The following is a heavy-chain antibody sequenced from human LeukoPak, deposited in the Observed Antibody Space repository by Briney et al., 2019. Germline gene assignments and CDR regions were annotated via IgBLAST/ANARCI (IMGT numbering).Heavy chain of an antibody. J-gene: IGHJ5*02. CDR1: GYTFTGYY. CDR2: INPNSGGT. D-gene: IGHD3-10*01. Sequence: ASVKVSCKASGYTFTGYYMHWVRQAPGQGLEWMGWINPNSGGTNYAQKFQGRVTMTRDTSISTAYMELSRLRSDDTAVYYCARDPRGTMVRGVIEHWGQGTLVTVSS. CDR3: ARDPRGTMVRGVIEH. V-gene: IGHV1-2*02.